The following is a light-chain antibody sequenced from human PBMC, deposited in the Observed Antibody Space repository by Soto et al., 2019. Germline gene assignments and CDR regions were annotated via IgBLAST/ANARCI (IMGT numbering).Light chain of an antibody. J-gene: IGKJ2*01. CDR1: QDISNY. CDR3: QKCNNAPYT. CDR2: AAS. Sequence: DIQMTQSPPSLSSSVGDRVNITCRASQDISNYLAWYQHKPGKVPKLLIYAASTLQSGIPSRFSGSGSGTDFTLTISSLQPEDVATYYCQKCNNAPYTFGQGTKLEIK. V-gene: IGKV1-27*01.